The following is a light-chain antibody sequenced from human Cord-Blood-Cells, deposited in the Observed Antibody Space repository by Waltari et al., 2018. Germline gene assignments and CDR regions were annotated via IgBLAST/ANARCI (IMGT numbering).Light chain of an antibody. CDR2: KVS. Sequence: DDVLNPSPLSLPATLGQPASISCRSSQSLLHSDGNTYLNWFQQRPGQSPRRLVYKVSNRDSGVPDRFSGSGSGTDFTLKISRVEAEDVGVYYCMQGTHWPWTFGQGTKVEIK. J-gene: IGKJ1*01. CDR1: QSLLHSDGNTY. CDR3: MQGTHWPWT. V-gene: IGKV2-30*02.